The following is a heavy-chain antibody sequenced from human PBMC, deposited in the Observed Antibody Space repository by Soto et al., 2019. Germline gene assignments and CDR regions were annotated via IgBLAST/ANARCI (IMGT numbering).Heavy chain of an antibody. D-gene: IGHD1-26*01. CDR3: ARVIEGGFDF. CDR1: GGSISSGGYY. Sequence: SETLSLTCTVSGGSISSGGYYWSWIRQHPGKGLEWIGYIYYSGSTYYNPSLKSRVTISVDTSKNQFSLKLSSVTAAGTAVYYCARVIEGGFDFWGPGTLVNVSS. J-gene: IGHJ4*02. CDR2: IYYSGST. V-gene: IGHV4-31*03.